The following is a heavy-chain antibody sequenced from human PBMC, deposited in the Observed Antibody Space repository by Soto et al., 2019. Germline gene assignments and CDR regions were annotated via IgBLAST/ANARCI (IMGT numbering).Heavy chain of an antibody. CDR3: ARVIRTNGVDV. J-gene: IGHJ6*04. Sequence: GASVKVSCTASGYTFTSYDINWVRQATGQGLEWMGWMNPNSSNTGYAQKFQGRVTMTRNTSISTAYMELSSLRSEDTAVYYCARVIRTNGVDVWGKGTTVTVSS. D-gene: IGHD2-8*01. CDR1: GYTFTSYD. CDR2: MNPNSSNT. V-gene: IGHV1-8*01.